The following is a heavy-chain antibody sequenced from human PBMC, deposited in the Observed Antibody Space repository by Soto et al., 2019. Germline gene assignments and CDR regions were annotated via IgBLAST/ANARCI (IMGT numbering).Heavy chain of an antibody. CDR2: SRAYNGNT. D-gene: IGHD3-22*01. CDR3: AREGVSGYYDSSGYPTYYYYGMDV. CDR1: GYTFTSYG. V-gene: IGHV1-18*04. Sequence: ASVKVSCKASGYTFTSYGISWVRQAPGQGLEWMGWSRAYNGNTNYAHKLQGRVTITTDTSTSTAYMELRSLRSDDTAVYYCAREGVSGYYDSSGYPTYYYYGMDVWGQGTTVTVSS. J-gene: IGHJ6*02.